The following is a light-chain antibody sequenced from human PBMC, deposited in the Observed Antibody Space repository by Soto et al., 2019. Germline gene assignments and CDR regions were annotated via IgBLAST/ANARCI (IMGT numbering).Light chain of an antibody. CDR1: RGHSNYA. J-gene: IGLJ2*01. Sequence: QLVLTQSPSASASLGASVKLTWTLSRGHSNYAIAWHQQQPEKGPRYLMKLNSDGSHSKGDGIPDRFSGSSSGAERYLTISSLQSEDEADYYCQTWGTGIQVFGGGTKVTVL. CDR2: LNSDGSH. V-gene: IGLV4-69*01. CDR3: QTWGTGIQV.